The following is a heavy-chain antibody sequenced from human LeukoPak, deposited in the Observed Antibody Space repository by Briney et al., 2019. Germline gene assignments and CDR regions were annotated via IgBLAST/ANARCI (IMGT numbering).Heavy chain of an antibody. CDR2: ISTNGDST. Sequence: GGSLRLSCAASGFTFSSYAMHWVRQAPGKGLEYVAAISTNGDSTYYANSVKGRFTISRDNSKNTLYLQMGSLRVEDMAVYYCAKGGKDIVVVPAAIRYYFDYWGQGTLVTVSS. CDR3: AKGGKDIVVVPAAIRYYFDY. D-gene: IGHD2-2*02. CDR1: GFTFSSYA. J-gene: IGHJ4*02. V-gene: IGHV3-64*01.